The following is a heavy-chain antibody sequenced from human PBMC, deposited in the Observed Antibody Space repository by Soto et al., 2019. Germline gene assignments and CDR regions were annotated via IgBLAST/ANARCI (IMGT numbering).Heavy chain of an antibody. D-gene: IGHD6-13*01. CDR1: GGTFSSYA. V-gene: IGHV1-69*13. CDR3: ARSSGQQLVLSLPLHYYYYYGMDV. Sequence: SVKVSCKASGGTFSSYAISWVRQAPGQGLEWMGGIIPIFGTANYAQKFQGRVTITADESTSTAYMELSSLRSEDTAVYYCARSSGQQLVLSLPLHYYYYYGMDVWGQGTRVTVSS. CDR2: IIPIFGTA. J-gene: IGHJ6*02.